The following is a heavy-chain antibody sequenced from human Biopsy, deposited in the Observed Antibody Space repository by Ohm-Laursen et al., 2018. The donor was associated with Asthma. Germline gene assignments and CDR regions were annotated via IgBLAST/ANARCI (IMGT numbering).Heavy chain of an antibody. CDR2: MYYSGSA. V-gene: IGHV4-39*01. CDR1: GGAIRTSGYY. Sequence: PGTLSLTCSVSGGAIRTSGYYWGWIRQPPGKGLEWIGRMYYSGSAYYNPSLESRVTISVDTSKNQFSLKLTSVTAADTAVYFCARHQEAASYHYDGSIAYWGQGIPVTVSS. CDR3: ARHQEAASYHYDGSIAY. J-gene: IGHJ4*02. D-gene: IGHD3-22*01.